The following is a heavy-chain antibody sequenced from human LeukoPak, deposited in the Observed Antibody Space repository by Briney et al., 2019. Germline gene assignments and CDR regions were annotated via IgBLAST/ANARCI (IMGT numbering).Heavy chain of an antibody. CDR1: GGSISSYY. Sequence: PSETLSLTCTVSGGSISSYYWGWIRQPAGKGLEWIGRIYSSGSTNYNPSLKSRVTMSVDTSKNHFSLKLSSVTAADTAVYYCARDWFSGYGSGTGWFDPWGQGTLVTVS. CDR3: ARDWFSGYGSGTGWFDP. CDR2: IYSSGST. V-gene: IGHV4-4*07. D-gene: IGHD3-10*01. J-gene: IGHJ5*02.